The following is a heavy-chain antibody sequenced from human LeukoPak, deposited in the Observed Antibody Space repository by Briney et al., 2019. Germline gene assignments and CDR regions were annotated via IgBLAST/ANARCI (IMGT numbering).Heavy chain of an antibody. CDR2: INHSGST. J-gene: IGHJ4*02. CDR1: GGSFSGYY. V-gene: IGHV4-34*01. Sequence: PSETLSLTCAVYGGSFSGYYWSWIRQPPGKGLEWIGEINHSGSTNYNPSLKSRVTISVDTSKNQFSLKLSSVTAADTAVYYCAGPKQYYYGSGSRTITDYWGQGTLVTVSS. D-gene: IGHD3-10*01. CDR3: AGPKQYYYGSGSRTITDY.